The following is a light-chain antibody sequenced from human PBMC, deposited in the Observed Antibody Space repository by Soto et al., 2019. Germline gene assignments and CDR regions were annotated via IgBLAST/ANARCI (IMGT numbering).Light chain of an antibody. CDR3: GSYAASNNFYFV. CDR1: SSDVGGYNY. V-gene: IGLV2-8*01. CDR2: EVT. Sequence: QSVLTQPPSASGSPGQSVTISCTGTSSDVGGYNYVSWYQQYPGRAPKLMIYEVTKRPSGVPDRFSGSKSGNTASLTVSGLQAEDEADYYCGSYAASNNFYFVFGGGTQLTVL. J-gene: IGLJ3*02.